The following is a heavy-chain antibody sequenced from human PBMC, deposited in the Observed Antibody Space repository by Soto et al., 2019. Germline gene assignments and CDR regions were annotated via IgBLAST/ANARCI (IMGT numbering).Heavy chain of an antibody. Sequence: ASVKVSCKASGGTFSSYAISWVRQAPGQGLEWMGGIIPIFGTANYAQKFQGRVTITADESTSTAYMELSGLRSEDTAVYYCARVVVVAATPYYFDYWGQGTLVTVSS. CDR1: GGTFSSYA. J-gene: IGHJ4*02. D-gene: IGHD2-15*01. V-gene: IGHV1-69*13. CDR2: IIPIFGTA. CDR3: ARVVVVAATPYYFDY.